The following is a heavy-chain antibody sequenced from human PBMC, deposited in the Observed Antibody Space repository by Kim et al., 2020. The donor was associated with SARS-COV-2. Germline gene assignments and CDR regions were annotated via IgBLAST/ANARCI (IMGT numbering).Heavy chain of an antibody. Sequence: ASVKVSCKASGYTFTSYYMHWVRQAPGQGLEWMGIINPSGGSTSYAQKFQGRVTMTRDTSTSTVYMELSSLRSEDTAVYYCARGRAAAQYYYYGMDVWGQGTTVTVSS. CDR1: GYTFTSYY. CDR3: ARGRAAAQYYYYGMDV. J-gene: IGHJ6*02. CDR2: INPSGGST. V-gene: IGHV1-46*01. D-gene: IGHD6-13*01.